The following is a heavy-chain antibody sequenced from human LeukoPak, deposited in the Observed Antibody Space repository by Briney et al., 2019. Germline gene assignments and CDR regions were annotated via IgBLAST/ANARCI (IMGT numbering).Heavy chain of an antibody. J-gene: IGHJ4*02. D-gene: IGHD2-2*01. CDR3: AKGARDGSSTTFDY. CDR2: ISWNSGSI. V-gene: IGHV3-9*01. Sequence: SGGSLRLSCAASGFTFDDYAMHWVRQAPGKGLEWVSGISWNSGSIGYADSVKGRFTTSRDNAKNSLYLQMNSLRAEDTALYYCAKGARDGSSTTFDYRGQGTLVTVSS. CDR1: GFTFDDYA.